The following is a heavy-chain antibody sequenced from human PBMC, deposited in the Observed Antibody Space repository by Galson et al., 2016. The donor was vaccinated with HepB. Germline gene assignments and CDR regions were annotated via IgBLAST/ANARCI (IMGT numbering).Heavy chain of an antibody. D-gene: IGHD4-23*01. J-gene: IGHJ4*02. Sequence: SLRLSCAASGFNFPYYTVNWVRQAPGKGPEWLALTWHDGNSKYYADSAKGRFTISRDNSKNTLYLQMNNLRVEDTAVYYCARDYGGNSGYIDYWGQGTLVTVSS. CDR2: TWHDGNSK. CDR3: ARDYGGNSGYIDY. CDR1: GFNFPYYT. V-gene: IGHV3-33*01.